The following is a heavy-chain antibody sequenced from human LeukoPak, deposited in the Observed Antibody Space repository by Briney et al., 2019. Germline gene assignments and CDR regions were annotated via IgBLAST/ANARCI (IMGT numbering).Heavy chain of an antibody. CDR3: ARDASDSSSWGEDY. CDR2: ISSSSSYI. D-gene: IGHD6-13*01. Sequence: GGSLRVSCAASGFTFSSYSMNWVRQAPGKGLECVSSISSSSSYIYYADSVKGRFTISSDNAKNSLYLQMNSLRAEDTAVYYCARDASDSSSWGEDYWGQGTLVTVSS. CDR1: GFTFSSYS. V-gene: IGHV3-21*01. J-gene: IGHJ4*02.